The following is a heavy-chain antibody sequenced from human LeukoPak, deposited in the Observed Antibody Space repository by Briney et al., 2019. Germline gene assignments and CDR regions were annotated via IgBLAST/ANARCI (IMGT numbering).Heavy chain of an antibody. J-gene: IGHJ4*02. CDR2: INPYSGGT. D-gene: IGHD3-10*01. Sequence: ASVKVSCKASGYTFNGYYIHWVRQIPGQGLEWMGYINPYSGGTNYAQKFQGRVTMTRDTSISTAYMELSRLRSDDTAVYYCARVKRGERPTYAFDYWGQGTLVTVSS. CDR3: ARVKRGERPTYAFDY. CDR1: GYTFNGYY. V-gene: IGHV1-2*02.